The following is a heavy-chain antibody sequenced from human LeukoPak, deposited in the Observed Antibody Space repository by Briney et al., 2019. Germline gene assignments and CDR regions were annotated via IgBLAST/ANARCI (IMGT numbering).Heavy chain of an antibody. D-gene: IGHD6-13*01. CDR2: ISSSSSYI. V-gene: IGHV3-21*01. J-gene: IGHJ5*02. CDR1: GFTFSSYS. CDR3: ARGIAAAGTNWFDP. Sequence: GGSLRLSCAASGFTFSSYSMNWVRQAPGKGLEWVSSISSSSSYIYYADSVKGRFTISRDNAKNSLYLQMNSLRAEDTAVYHCARGIAAAGTNWFDPWGQGTLVTVSS.